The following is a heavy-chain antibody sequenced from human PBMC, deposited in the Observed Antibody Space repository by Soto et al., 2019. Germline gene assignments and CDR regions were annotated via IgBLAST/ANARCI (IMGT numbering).Heavy chain of an antibody. Sequence: GESLKISCQASGYTFIYFWVAWVRQVPGKGLEWMGVIYPGASDIRYSPSFEGHVTISADKSTNTAYLQWSSLEAADTAIYYCARHVTSRGSHSAAFDFWGPGTLVTVSS. J-gene: IGHJ4*02. CDR1: GYTFIYFW. CDR3: ARHVTSRGSHSAAFDF. CDR2: IYPGASDI. V-gene: IGHV5-51*01. D-gene: IGHD3-10*01.